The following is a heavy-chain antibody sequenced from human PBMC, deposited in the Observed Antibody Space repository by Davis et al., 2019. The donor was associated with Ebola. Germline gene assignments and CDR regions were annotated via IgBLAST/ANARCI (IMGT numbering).Heavy chain of an antibody. CDR1: GGSFSDYY. Sequence: MPSETLSLTCAVYGGSFSDYYWTWIRQPPGKGLEWIGEINHSGSTNYNPSLKSRVTISVDTSKNQFSLRLSSVTAADTAVYYCARSHSDWLLPFDYWGQGTLATVSS. CDR2: INHSGST. J-gene: IGHJ4*02. CDR3: ARSHSDWLLPFDY. V-gene: IGHV4-34*01. D-gene: IGHD3-9*01.